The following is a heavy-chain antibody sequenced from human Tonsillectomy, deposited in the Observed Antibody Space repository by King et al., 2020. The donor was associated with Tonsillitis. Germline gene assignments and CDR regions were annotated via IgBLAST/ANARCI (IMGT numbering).Heavy chain of an antibody. V-gene: IGHV3-30*04. CDR3: ARPRPPVLLWFGELNY. J-gene: IGHJ4*02. D-gene: IGHD3-10*01. CDR1: GFTFSICA. CDR2: ISYDGRNE. Sequence: VQLVESGGGVVQPGRSLRLSCAASGFTFSICAMHWVRQATGRGLEGVAVISYDGRNEYYGGSVKGRFTIYRDNSKNTLYLQMNSLRAEETAVYYCARPRPPVLLWFGELNYWGQGTLVTVSS.